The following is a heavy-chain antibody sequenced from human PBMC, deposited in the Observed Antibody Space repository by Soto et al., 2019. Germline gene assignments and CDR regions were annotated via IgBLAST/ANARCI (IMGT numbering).Heavy chain of an antibody. CDR1: GGSFSGYY. Sequence: SETLSLTCAAYGGSFSGYYWSWIRQPPGKGLEWIGEINHSGSTNYNPSLKSRVTISVDTSKNQFSLKLSSVTAADTAVYYCARVLRSSGWHAYNWFDPWGQGTLVTVSS. CDR3: ARVLRSSGWHAYNWFDP. V-gene: IGHV4-34*01. D-gene: IGHD6-19*01. CDR2: INHSGST. J-gene: IGHJ5*02.